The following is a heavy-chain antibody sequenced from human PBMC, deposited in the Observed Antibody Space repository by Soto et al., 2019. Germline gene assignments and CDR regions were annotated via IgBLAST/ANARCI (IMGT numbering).Heavy chain of an antibody. D-gene: IGHD2-2*01. CDR2: IYPGDSDT. CDR3: ARILDIVVVPAAIGGGAFDI. Sequence: GESLKISCKGSGYSFTSYWIGWVRQMPGKGLEWMGIIYPGDSDTRYSPSFQGQVTISADKSISTAYLQWSSLKASDTAMYYCARILDIVVVPAAIGGGAFDIWSQGTMVTVSS. V-gene: IGHV5-51*01. CDR1: GYSFTSYW. J-gene: IGHJ3*02.